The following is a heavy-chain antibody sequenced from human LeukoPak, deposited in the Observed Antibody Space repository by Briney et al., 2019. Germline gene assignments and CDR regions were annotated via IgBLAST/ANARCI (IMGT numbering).Heavy chain of an antibody. CDR3: GNDLHYYVAMDV. CDR2: IGSDGGT. J-gene: IGHJ6*02. D-gene: IGHD3-10*02. V-gene: IGHV3-23*01. Sequence: GGSLRLSCAASGFTFDDYAMHWVRQAPGKGLEWVAGIGSDGGTHHAESVKGRFAISRDNSKSSIYLQMNSLRAEDTALYYCGNDLHYYVAMDVWGQGTTVTVSS. CDR1: GFTFDDYA.